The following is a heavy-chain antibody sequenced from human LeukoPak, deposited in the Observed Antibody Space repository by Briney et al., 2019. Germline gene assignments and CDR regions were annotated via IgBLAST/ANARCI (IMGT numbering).Heavy chain of an antibody. Sequence: GGSLRLSCAASGFSFSTFWMTWVRQAPGNGLEWVANINGDGSVAFYGDSVKGRFTISRDNAKNSLYLQMNSLRDEDTGVYYRATTADTAAGPYWGQGALVTVSS. CDR3: ATTADTAAGPY. J-gene: IGHJ4*02. D-gene: IGHD6-13*01. V-gene: IGHV3-7*01. CDR1: GFSFSTFW. CDR2: INGDGSVA.